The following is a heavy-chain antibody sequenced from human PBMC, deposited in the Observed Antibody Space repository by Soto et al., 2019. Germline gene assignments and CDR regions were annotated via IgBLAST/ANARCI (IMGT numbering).Heavy chain of an antibody. J-gene: IGHJ4*02. CDR1: GFTFSSYA. D-gene: IGHD1-26*01. Sequence: QVQLVESGGGVVQPGRSLGLSCAASGFTFSSYAMHWVRQAPGKGLEWVAIVSYDGSNKYYADSVKGRFTISRDNSKNTLYLQLNSLRVEDAAVYCARVPWELPTPDPYYFDYWGQGTLVAVSS. CDR2: VSYDGSNK. V-gene: IGHV3-30-3*01. CDR3: ARVPWELPTPDPYYFDY.